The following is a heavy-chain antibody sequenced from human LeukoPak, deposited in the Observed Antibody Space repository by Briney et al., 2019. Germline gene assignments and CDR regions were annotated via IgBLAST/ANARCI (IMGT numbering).Heavy chain of an antibody. CDR3: ASLYSYGMDV. CDR1: GFTVSSKD. Sequence: GGSLRLSCAASGFTVSSKDMNWVRQAPGKGLEWVSVLYSGGRTYYADSVKGRFTISRDNSKNTLNLQMNSLRAEDTAVYYCASLYSYGMDVWGQGTTVTVSS. J-gene: IGHJ6*02. CDR2: LYSGGRT. V-gene: IGHV3-53*01. D-gene: IGHD2-2*02.